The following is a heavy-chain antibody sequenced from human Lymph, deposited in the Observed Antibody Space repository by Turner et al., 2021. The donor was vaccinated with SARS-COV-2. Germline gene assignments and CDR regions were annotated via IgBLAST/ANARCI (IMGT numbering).Heavy chain of an antibody. V-gene: IGHV3-30*04. CDR3: ARYGSGGYFYYGLDV. CDR1: GFTFSPYA. Sequence: QVQLVESGGGVVQPGRSLRLSCAASGFTFSPYAIHWVRQAAGKGLEGVAVISYDGSNKYYADSVKGRFTISRDNSKSTLYLQMNSLRAEDTAVYYCARYGSGGYFYYGLDVWGQGTTVTVSS. J-gene: IGHJ6*02. D-gene: IGHD3-10*01. CDR2: ISYDGSNK.